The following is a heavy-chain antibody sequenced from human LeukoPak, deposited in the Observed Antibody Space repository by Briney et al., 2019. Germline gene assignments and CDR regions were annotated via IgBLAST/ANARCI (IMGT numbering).Heavy chain of an antibody. V-gene: IGHV4-59*08. D-gene: IGHD3-16*01. CDR3: ARLKGEASVTERFDY. CDR1: GGSISSYY. J-gene: IGHJ4*02. Sequence: PSETLSLTCTVSGGSISSYYWTWVRQPPGKGLEWIGYIHCSGTTSHNPSLKSRVSISVDTSKNQFSLKVSSVTAADTAVYYCARLKGEASVTERFDYSGQGTLVTVSS. CDR2: IHCSGTT.